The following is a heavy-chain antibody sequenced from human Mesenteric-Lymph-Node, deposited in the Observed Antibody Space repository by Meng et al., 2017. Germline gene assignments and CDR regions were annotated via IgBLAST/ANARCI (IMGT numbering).Heavy chain of an antibody. CDR2: IDDSGST. D-gene: IGHD1-26*01. CDR3: ARGKQDAWELLAY. J-gene: IGHJ4*02. Sequence: QVQSQEAGPGLVKPSATLSLTCAVSGVSISSNIRWTWVRQPPGKGLEWIGDIDDSGSTNYNPSLNSRISISLDKSKNHFSLKVNSVTAADTAVYYCARGKQDAWELLAYWGQGALVTVSS. CDR1: GVSISSNIR. V-gene: IGHV4-4*02.